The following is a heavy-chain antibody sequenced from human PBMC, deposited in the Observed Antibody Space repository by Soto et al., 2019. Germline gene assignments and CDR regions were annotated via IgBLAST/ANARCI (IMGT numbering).Heavy chain of an antibody. V-gene: IGHV4-30-4*01. Sequence: SETLSRTCSVSGDSISNLDYFWAWIRQPPGQALEYIGYIYKSATTYYNPSFESRVAISVDTSKSQSSLNVTSVTAADTAVYFCARGRYCLTGRCFPNWFDSWGQGALVTVSS. CDR2: IYKSATT. D-gene: IGHD7-27*01. CDR1: GDSISNLDYF. CDR3: ARGRYCLTGRCFPNWFDS. J-gene: IGHJ5*01.